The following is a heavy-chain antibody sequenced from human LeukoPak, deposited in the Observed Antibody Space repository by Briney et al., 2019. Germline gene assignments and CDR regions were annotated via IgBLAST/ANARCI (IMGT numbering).Heavy chain of an antibody. CDR2: IYTSGST. CDR1: GVSISTSRYY. CDR3: ARGGFGNNWFDP. V-gene: IGHV4-61*02. J-gene: IGHJ5*02. Sequence: SEALSLTCTVSGVSISTSRYYWSWIRQPAGKGLEWIGRIYTSGSTNYNPSLKSRVTISVDTSKNQFSLKLSSVTAADTAVYYCARGGFGNNWFDPWGQGTLVTVSS. D-gene: IGHD3-10*01.